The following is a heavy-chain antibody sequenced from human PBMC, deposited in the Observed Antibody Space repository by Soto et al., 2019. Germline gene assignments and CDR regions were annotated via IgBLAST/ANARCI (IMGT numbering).Heavy chain of an antibody. CDR2: IYHSGST. V-gene: IGHV4-4*02. CDR3: ARGADYSDYAACFDP. CDR1: GTSITSSTW. Sequence: QVRLQASGPGLVKASETLSLTCTVTGTSITSSTWWSWVRQSPEKGLEWIGKIYHSGSTNYNPSLKSRVIMSVDSSNNQVSLTLSSVTAADTAVYYCARGADYSDYAACFDPWGRGTLVTVSS. D-gene: IGHD5-12*01. J-gene: IGHJ5*02.